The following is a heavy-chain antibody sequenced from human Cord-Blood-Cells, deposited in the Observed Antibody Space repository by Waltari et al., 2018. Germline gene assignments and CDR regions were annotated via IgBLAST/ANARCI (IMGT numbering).Heavy chain of an antibody. CDR1: Y. J-gene: IGHJ3*02. CDR2: IYYSGST. CDR3: ARVGKLGIVTDAFDI. Sequence: YMGWIRQPPGKGLEWIGYIYYSGSTNYNPSLKSRVTISVDTSKNQFSLKLSSVTAADTAVHYCARVGKLGIVTDAFDIWGQGTMVTVSS. D-gene: IGHD7-27*01. V-gene: IGHV4-59*01.